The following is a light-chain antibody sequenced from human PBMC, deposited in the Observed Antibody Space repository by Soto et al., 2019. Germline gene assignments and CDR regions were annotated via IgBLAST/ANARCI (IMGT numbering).Light chain of an antibody. V-gene: IGKV1-5*03. CDR2: RAS. CDR1: QSVSNW. Sequence: DIQMTQSPSTLYASVGDRVTITCRASQSVSNWLAWYQQKPGRAPKLLIYRASSLESGVPRRFSGSGTGTEFTLTIDSLQPDDFATYYCQQYESYSPLTFGGGTKVDIK. CDR3: QQYESYSPLT. J-gene: IGKJ4*01.